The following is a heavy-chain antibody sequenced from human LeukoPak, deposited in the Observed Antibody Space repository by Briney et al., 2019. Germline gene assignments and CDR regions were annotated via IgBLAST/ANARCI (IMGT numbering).Heavy chain of an antibody. V-gene: IGHV4-61*05. D-gene: IGHD1-1*01. J-gene: IGHJ4*02. CDR3: ARVGVQLERPFDY. CDR2: IYYSGST. CDR1: GGSISSSSYY. Sequence: SETLSLTCTVSGGSISSSSYYWGWIRQPPGKGLEWIGYIYYSGSTNYNPSLKSRVTISVDTSKNQFSLKLSSVTAADAAVYYCARVGVQLERPFDYWGQGTLVTVSS.